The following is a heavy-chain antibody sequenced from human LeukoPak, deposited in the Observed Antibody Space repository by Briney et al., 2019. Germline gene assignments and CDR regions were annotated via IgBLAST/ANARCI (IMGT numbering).Heavy chain of an antibody. CDR2: INPSGGST. Sequence: GASVKVSCKASGYTFTSYYMHWVRQAPGQGLEWMGIINPSGGSTSYAQKFQGRVTMTRDTSTGTVYMELSSLRSEDTAVYCCARDEVVPFDYWGQGTLVTVSS. CDR3: ARDEVVPFDY. D-gene: IGHD2-15*01. V-gene: IGHV1-46*01. CDR1: GYTFTSYY. J-gene: IGHJ4*02.